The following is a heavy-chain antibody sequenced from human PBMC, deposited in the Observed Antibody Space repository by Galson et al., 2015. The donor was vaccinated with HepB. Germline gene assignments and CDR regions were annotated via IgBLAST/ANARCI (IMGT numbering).Heavy chain of an antibody. Sequence: QSGAEVKKPGESLKISCKGSGYSFTSYWIGWVRQMTGKGLEWMGIIYPGDSDTRYSPSFQGQVTISADKSISTAYLQWSSLKASDTAMYYCARMSPPPELAYCGGDCYSGGDWFDPWGQGTLVTVSS. CDR2: IYPGDSDT. CDR1: GYSFTSYW. CDR3: ARMSPPPELAYCGGDCYSGGDWFDP. V-gene: IGHV5-51*01. D-gene: IGHD2-21*02. J-gene: IGHJ5*02.